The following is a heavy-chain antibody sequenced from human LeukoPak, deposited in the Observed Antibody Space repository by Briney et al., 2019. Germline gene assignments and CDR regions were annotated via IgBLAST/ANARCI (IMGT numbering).Heavy chain of an antibody. Sequence: GESLKISCKGSGYSFSSYWISWVRQMPGKGLEWMGRIDPSDSYTNYSPSFQGHVTISADKSISTAYLQWSSLKASDTAMYYCARLPMVRGRRYYRMDVWGKGTTVTVSS. D-gene: IGHD3-10*01. V-gene: IGHV5-10-1*01. CDR3: ARLPMVRGRRYYRMDV. CDR1: GYSFSSYW. J-gene: IGHJ6*04. CDR2: IDPSDSYT.